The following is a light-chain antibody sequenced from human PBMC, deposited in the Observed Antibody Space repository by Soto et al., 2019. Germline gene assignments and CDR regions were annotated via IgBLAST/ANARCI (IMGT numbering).Light chain of an antibody. V-gene: IGLV1-40*01. CDR2: SNN. J-gene: IGLJ2*01. CDR1: SSNIGAGYD. Sequence: QAVVTQPPSVSGAPGQRVTISCTGSSSNIGAGYDVHWYQQLPGTAPKLLIYSNNERPSGVPDRFSGSKSGTSASLAISGLQSGDEADYYCAAWEDSLNGVIFGGGTQLTVL. CDR3: AAWEDSLNGVI.